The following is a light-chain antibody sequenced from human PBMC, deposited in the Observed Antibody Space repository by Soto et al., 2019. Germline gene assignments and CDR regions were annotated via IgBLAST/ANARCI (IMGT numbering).Light chain of an antibody. V-gene: IGLV2-14*01. CDR3: NSFRVSHLYV. CDR2: EVT. Sequence: QSVLTQPASVSGSPGQTITISCTGTSSDIVGYNAVSWYQHHPGKAPKLIIYEVTHRPSGVSDRFSASKSGNTASLTISWLQAEDVADYYCNSFRVSHLYVFGTGTKVTVL. CDR1: SSDIVGYNA. J-gene: IGLJ1*01.